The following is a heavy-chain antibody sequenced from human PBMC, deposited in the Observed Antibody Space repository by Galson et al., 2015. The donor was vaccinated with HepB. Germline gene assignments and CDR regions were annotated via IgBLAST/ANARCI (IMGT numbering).Heavy chain of an antibody. CDR1: GFTVSSNY. Sequence: SLRLSCAASGFTVSSNYMSWVRQALGKGLEWVSVIYSGGSTYYADSAEGRFTITRDNSKNTLYLQMISLRAEETAVYYCARGRGSSGYYYRSYYFDYWGQGTLVTVSS. J-gene: IGHJ4*02. CDR2: IYSGGST. D-gene: IGHD3-22*01. CDR3: ARGRGSSGYYYRSYYFDY. V-gene: IGHV3-53*01.